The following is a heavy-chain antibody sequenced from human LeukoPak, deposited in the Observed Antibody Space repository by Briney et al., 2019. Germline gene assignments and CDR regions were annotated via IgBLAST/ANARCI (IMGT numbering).Heavy chain of an antibody. Sequence: SETLSLTCTVSGGSISSSTYYWDWIRQPPGKGLEWIGSIYYSGSTYYNPSLKSRVTISVDTSKNQFSLKLSSVTAADTAVYYCASRYCSGGSCYSERGAFDIWGQGTMVTVSS. D-gene: IGHD2-15*01. J-gene: IGHJ3*02. V-gene: IGHV4-39*07. CDR1: GGSISSSTYY. CDR3: ASRYCSGGSCYSERGAFDI. CDR2: IYYSGST.